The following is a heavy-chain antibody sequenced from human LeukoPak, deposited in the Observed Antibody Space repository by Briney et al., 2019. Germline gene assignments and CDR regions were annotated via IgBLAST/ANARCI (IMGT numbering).Heavy chain of an antibody. D-gene: IGHD5-18*01. Sequence: SETLSLTCTVSGGSIRSSNYYWGWIRQPPGKGLEWIGSIYYSGSTYYNPSLKSRVTISVDTSKNQFSLKLSSVTAADTTVYYCASQTGYSYGSLYYFDYWGQGTLVTVSS. J-gene: IGHJ4*02. V-gene: IGHV4-39*01. CDR1: GGSIRSSNYY. CDR3: ASQTGYSYGSLYYFDY. CDR2: IYYSGST.